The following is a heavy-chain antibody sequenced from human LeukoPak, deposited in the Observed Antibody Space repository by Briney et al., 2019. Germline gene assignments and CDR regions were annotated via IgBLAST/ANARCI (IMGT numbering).Heavy chain of an antibody. D-gene: IGHD6-6*01. V-gene: IGHV4-38-2*01. CDR3: ARRVWTAFDI. Sequence: SETLSLTCAVSGYSISSGYYWGWVRQPPGKGLEWIGSIYHSGSTYYNPFLKSRVTISVDTSKNQFSLKLSSVTAADTAVYYCARRVWTAFDIWGQGTMVTVSS. CDR2: IYHSGST. CDR1: GYSISSGYY. J-gene: IGHJ3*02.